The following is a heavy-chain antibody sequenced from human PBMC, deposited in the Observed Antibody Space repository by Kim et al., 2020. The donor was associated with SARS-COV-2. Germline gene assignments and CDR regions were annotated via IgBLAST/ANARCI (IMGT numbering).Heavy chain of an antibody. Sequence: GGSLRLSCAASGFAFNNYSMSWVRQAPGMGLEWVSAILASGGRTYYADSVKGRITITSDNSKNTLHLLMNSLEVEDTAEYYCAKDYCGRLGYHDDAFDV. J-gene: IGHJ3*01. V-gene: IGHV3-23*01. CDR2: ILASGGRT. CDR1: GFAFNNYS. CDR3: AKDYCGRLGYHDDAFDV. D-gene: IGHD3-10*01.